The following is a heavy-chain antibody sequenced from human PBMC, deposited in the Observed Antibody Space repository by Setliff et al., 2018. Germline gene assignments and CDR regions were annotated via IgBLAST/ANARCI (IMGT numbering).Heavy chain of an antibody. CDR3: ARDRPMVVVADDLALFDY. V-gene: IGHV1-18*01. J-gene: IGHJ4*02. CDR2: ISAYNGFI. D-gene: IGHD2-15*01. CDR1: GYTFSSYA. Sequence: ASVKVSCKASGYTFSSYAMNWVRQAPGQGLEWMGWISAYNGFIIYAQMFQGRVIMTTDTSTSTAYMELRSLRSDDTAVYYCARDRPMVVVADDLALFDYWGQGTLVTVSS.